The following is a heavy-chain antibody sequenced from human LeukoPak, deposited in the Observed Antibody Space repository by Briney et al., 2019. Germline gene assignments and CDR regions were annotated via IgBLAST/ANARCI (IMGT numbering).Heavy chain of an antibody. CDR3: AKYYYDSGGYYYIPYYFDY. J-gene: IGHJ4*02. V-gene: IGHV3-7*01. D-gene: IGHD3-22*01. Sequence: GGSLRLSCAASGFTFSSYWMSWVRQAPGKGLEWVANIKQDGSEKYYVDSVKGRFTISRDNAKNSLYLQMNSLRAEDTAVYYCAKYYYDSGGYYYIPYYFDYWGQGALVTVSS. CDR2: IKQDGSEK. CDR1: GFTFSSYW.